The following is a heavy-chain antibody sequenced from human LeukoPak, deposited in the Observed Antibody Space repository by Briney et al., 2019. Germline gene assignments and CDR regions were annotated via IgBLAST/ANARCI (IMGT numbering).Heavy chain of an antibody. CDR2: TYYRSKWYN. CDR1: GDSVSTNSAA. D-gene: IGHD5-12*01. CDR3: ARDKGGSGYDHLDS. V-gene: IGHV6-1*01. Sequence: SQTLSLTCAISGDSVSTNSAAWNWIRKSPSRGLEWLGRTYYRSKWYNDYAVSVKSRIAINPDTSKNQFSLQLNSVTPEDTAVYYCARDKGGSGYDHLDSWGQGTLVTVSS. J-gene: IGHJ4*02.